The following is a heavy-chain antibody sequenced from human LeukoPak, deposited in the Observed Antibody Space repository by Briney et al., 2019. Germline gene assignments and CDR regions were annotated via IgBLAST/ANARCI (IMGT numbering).Heavy chain of an antibody. CDR1: GFTFSDHY. Sequence: GGSLRLSCAASGFTFSDHYMDWVRQAPGKGLEWVGRIRNKANRNTTEYAAPVKGRFTISRDDSKNSLYLQMNSLKTEDTAVYYCARDRYSGSYSDYWGQGTLVTVSS. D-gene: IGHD1-26*01. V-gene: IGHV3-72*01. CDR2: IRNKANRNTT. J-gene: IGHJ4*02. CDR3: ARDRYSGSYSDY.